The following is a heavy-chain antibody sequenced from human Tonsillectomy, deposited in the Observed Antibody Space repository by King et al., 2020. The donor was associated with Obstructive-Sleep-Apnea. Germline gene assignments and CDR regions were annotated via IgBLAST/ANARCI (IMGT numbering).Heavy chain of an antibody. Sequence: QLQESGPGLVKPSETLSLTCTVSGGSFSSSSYYWGWIRQPPGKGLEWIGSIYYSGSTYYNPSLQSRVTISVDTSKNQFSPELSSVAAADTAVDYFARAAHDFWSGYYPDYWGQGTLVTVSS. CDR2: IYYSGST. V-gene: IGHV4-39*07. CDR1: GGSFSSSSYY. J-gene: IGHJ4*02. D-gene: IGHD3-3*01. CDR3: ARAAHDFWSGYYPDY.